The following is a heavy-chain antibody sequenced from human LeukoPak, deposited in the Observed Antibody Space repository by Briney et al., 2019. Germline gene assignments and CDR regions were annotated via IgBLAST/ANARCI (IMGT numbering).Heavy chain of an antibody. D-gene: IGHD3-16*02. CDR2: IWYDGSNK. Sequence: SGGSLRLSCAASGFTFSSYGMHWVRQAPGKGLEWVAVIWYDGSNKYYADSVKGRFTISRDNSKNTLYLQMNSLRAEDTAVYYCARDIGYAFGGVIVTPELFDYWGQGTLVTVSS. CDR3: ARDIGYAFGGVIVTPELFDY. CDR1: GFTFSSYG. V-gene: IGHV3-33*01. J-gene: IGHJ4*02.